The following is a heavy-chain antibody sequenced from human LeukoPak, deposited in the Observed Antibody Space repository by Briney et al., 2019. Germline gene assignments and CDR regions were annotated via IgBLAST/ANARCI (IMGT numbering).Heavy chain of an antibody. CDR2: ILYTGRT. V-gene: IGHV4-39*01. J-gene: IGHJ4*02. Sequence: SETLSLTCTVSGDSISSSRFYWAWIRPPPGKGLAWIGSILYTGRTFYNPSLKGRVTISVDTSKNQFSLRLGSVTASDTAVYYCARRDVGATIDYWGQGTLVTVSS. D-gene: IGHD1-26*01. CDR3: ARRDVGATIDY. CDR1: GDSISSSRFY.